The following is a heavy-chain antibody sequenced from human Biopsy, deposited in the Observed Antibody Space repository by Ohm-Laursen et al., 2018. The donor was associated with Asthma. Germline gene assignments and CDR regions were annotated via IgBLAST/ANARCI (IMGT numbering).Heavy chain of an antibody. D-gene: IGHD6-6*01. CDR1: GDAMSTSGSY. Sequence: SETLSLTCIASGDAMSTSGSYWGWIRQSPGKGLEWIGSIYYSGRTYYNPSLESRVTMSADTTKNHFSLKVTSVTAADTAVYYCARAVSSSSYWYFDLWGRGDLITVSS. CDR2: IYYSGRT. V-gene: IGHV4-39*02. CDR3: ARAVSSSSYWYFDL. J-gene: IGHJ2*01.